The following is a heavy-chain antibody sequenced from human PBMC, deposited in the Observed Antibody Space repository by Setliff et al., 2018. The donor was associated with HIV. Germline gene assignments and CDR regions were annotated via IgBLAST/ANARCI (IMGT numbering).Heavy chain of an antibody. J-gene: IGHJ4*02. CDR3: ARDQKGYSYGYFDS. CDR2: IYHSGSS. D-gene: IGHD5-18*01. V-gene: IGHV4-38-2*02. Sequence: SETLSLTCAVSGYSISSGYYWGWIRQPPGKGLEWIGSIYHSGSSYYNPSLKSRVTISVDTSKNHFSLNLSSVTAADTAVYYCARDQKGYSYGYFDSWGQGTLVTVSS. CDR1: GYSISSGYY.